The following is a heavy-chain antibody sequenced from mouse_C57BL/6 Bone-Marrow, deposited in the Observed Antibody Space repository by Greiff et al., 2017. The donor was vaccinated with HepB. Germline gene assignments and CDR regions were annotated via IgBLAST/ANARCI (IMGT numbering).Heavy chain of an antibody. CDR3: ASGGVTTVHFDY. Sequence: QVQLQQSGAELARPGASVKLSCKASGYTFTSYGLSWVKQRTGQGLEWIGEIYPRSGNTYYNEKFKGKATLTADKSSSTAYMELRSLTSEDSAVYFCASGGVTTVHFDYWGQGTTLTVSS. CDR2: IYPRSGNT. J-gene: IGHJ2*01. D-gene: IGHD1-1*01. V-gene: IGHV1-81*01. CDR1: GYTFTSYG.